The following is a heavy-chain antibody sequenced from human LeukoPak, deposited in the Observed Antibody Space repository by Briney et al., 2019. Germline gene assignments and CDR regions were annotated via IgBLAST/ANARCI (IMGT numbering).Heavy chain of an antibody. Sequence: PGGSLRLSCAASGFXITTYAITWVRQAPGKGLKWVSAITGSGGDTSYADSVKGRFTISRDNSKNTLHLQMTSLRAEDTAVYYCAKSLRYRYGDCLEDWGQGTLVTVSS. CDR1: GFXITTYA. V-gene: IGHV3-23*01. D-gene: IGHD2-21*02. CDR3: AKSLRYRYGDCLED. J-gene: IGHJ4*02. CDR2: ITGSGGDT.